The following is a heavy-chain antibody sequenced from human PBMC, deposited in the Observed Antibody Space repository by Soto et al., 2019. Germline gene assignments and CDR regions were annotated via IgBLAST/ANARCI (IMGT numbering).Heavy chain of an antibody. CDR2: ISSNGGST. J-gene: IGHJ6*02. CDR1: GFTFSSYA. V-gene: IGHV3-64D*08. CDR3: VITPWNDYGDYVYYYYGMDV. Sequence: GGSLRLSCSASGFTFSSYAMHWVRQAPGKGLEYVSAISSNGGSTYYADSVKGRFTISRDNSKNTLYLQMSSLRAEDTAVYYCVITPWNDYGDYVYYYYGMDVWGQGTTVTVSS. D-gene: IGHD4-17*01.